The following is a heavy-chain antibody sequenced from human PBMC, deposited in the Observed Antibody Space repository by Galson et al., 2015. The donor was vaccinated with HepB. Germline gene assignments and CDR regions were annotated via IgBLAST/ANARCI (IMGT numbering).Heavy chain of an antibody. J-gene: IGHJ4*02. CDR2: ISYDGSNK. V-gene: IGHV3-30-3*01. CDR3: ARDGRYCSGGSCYTYYFDY. Sequence: SLRLSCAASGFTFSSYAMHWVRQAPGKGLEWVAVISYDGSNKYYADSVKGRFTISRDNSKNTLYLQMNSLRAEDTAVYYCARDGRYCSGGSCYTYYFDYWGQGTLVTVSS. D-gene: IGHD2-15*01. CDR1: GFTFSSYA.